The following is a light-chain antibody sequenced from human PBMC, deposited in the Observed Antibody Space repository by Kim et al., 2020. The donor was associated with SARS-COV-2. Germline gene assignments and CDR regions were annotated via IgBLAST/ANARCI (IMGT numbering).Light chain of an antibody. CDR2: GAS. V-gene: IGKV3-20*01. CDR3: QQFGILPWA. CDR1: QTFSSNY. Sequence: SPGESATLSCRASQTFSSNYLAWYQQRPGQAPRLLIYGASNRATGIPDRFSGSGSGTDFTLTIGRLEPEDFVVYFCQQFGILPWAFGRGTKVDIK. J-gene: IGKJ1*01.